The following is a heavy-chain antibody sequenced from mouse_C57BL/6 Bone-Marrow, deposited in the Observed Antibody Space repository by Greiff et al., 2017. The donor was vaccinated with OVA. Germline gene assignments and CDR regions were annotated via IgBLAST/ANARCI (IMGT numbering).Heavy chain of an antibody. CDR1: GYTFTSYW. CDR2: IYPSDSET. V-gene: IGHV1-61*01. D-gene: IGHD2-12*01. CDR3: ARHYYSLYAMDY. J-gene: IGHJ4*01. Sequence: QVQLQQPGAELVRPGSSVKLSCKASGYTFTSYWMDWVKQRPGQGLEWIGNIYPSDSETHYNQKFKDKATLTVDKSSSTAYMQLSSLTSEDSAVYYCARHYYSLYAMDYGGQGTSVTVSS.